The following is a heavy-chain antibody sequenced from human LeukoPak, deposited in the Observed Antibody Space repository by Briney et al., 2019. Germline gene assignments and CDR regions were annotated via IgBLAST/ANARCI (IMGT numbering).Heavy chain of an antibody. V-gene: IGHV3-23*01. J-gene: IGHJ4*02. CDR2: IRVSGST. Sequence: GGSLRLSCTTSGFTFSSYAMSWVRQAPGKGLEWVSGIRVSGSTYYPDSVTGRFTISRDNSENTLYLQMSGLRAEDTAIYYCAKGTGDTAYYFDFWGQGVLVTVSS. CDR1: GFTFSSYA. D-gene: IGHD7-27*01. CDR3: AKGTGDTAYYFDF.